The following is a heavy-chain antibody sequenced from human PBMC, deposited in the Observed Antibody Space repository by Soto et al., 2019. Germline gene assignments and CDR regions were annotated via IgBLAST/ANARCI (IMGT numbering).Heavy chain of an antibody. Sequence: SETLSLTCTVSGGSISSGGYYWSWIRQHPGKGLEWIGYIYYSGSTYYNPSLKSRVTISVDTSKNQFSLKLSSVTAADTAVYYCASGGRRYDYGGKYRNWGQGTLVTVSS. CDR3: ASGGRRYDYGGKYRN. D-gene: IGHD4-17*01. CDR2: IYYSGST. J-gene: IGHJ4*02. V-gene: IGHV4-31*03. CDR1: GGSISSGGYY.